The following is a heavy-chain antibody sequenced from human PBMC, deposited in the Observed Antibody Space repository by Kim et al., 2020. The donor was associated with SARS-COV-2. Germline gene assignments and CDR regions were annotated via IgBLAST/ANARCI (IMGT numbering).Heavy chain of an antibody. D-gene: IGHD3-22*01. Sequence: SETLSLTCSVSGDSISSSFYYWGWLRQSPGKALEWIGSVFHSGSTIYNPSLKSRVAISVDTAKNQFSLMVTSVIAADTAVYYCARQPMRVVVTSHWFDPWGQGTLVTVSS. CDR2: VFHSGST. V-gene: IGHV4-39*01. CDR1: GDSISSSFYY. J-gene: IGHJ5*02. CDR3: ARQPMRVVVTSHWFDP.